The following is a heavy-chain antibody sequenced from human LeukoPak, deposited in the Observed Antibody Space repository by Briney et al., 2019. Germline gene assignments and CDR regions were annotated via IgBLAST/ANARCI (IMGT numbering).Heavy chain of an antibody. V-gene: IGHV4-34*01. CDR1: GGSFSGYY. D-gene: IGHD3-22*01. Sequence: SETLSLTCAVYGGSFSGYYWSWIRQPPGKGLEWIGEINHSGSTNYNPSLKSRVTISVDTSKNQFSLKLSSVTAADTAVYYCARGRVRITMIVVVRPVRWFDPWGQGTLVTVSS. CDR3: ARGRVRITMIVVVRPVRWFDP. CDR2: INHSGST. J-gene: IGHJ5*02.